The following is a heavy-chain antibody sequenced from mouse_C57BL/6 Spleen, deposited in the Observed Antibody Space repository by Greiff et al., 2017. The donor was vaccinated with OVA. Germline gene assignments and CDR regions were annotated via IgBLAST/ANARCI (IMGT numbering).Heavy chain of an antibody. J-gene: IGHJ2*01. CDR3: ARNYYGREDYFDY. D-gene: IGHD1-1*01. V-gene: IGHV2-2*01. Sequence: VMLVESGPGLVQPSQSLSITCTVSGFSLTSYGVHWVRQSPGKGLEWLGVIWSGGSTDYNAAFISRLSISKDNSKSQVFFKMNSLQADDTAIYYCARNYYGREDYFDYWGQGTTLTVSS. CDR2: IWSGGST. CDR1: GFSLTSYG.